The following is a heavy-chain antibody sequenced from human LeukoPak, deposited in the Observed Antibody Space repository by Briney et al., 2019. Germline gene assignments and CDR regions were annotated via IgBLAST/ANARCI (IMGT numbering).Heavy chain of an antibody. CDR2: IYYTGFT. V-gene: IGHV4-31*03. J-gene: IGHJ6*03. CDR1: GASISSDGFY. D-gene: IGHD1-14*01. Sequence: SQTLSLTCTVSGASISSDGFYWSWIRQLPGKGLEWIGYIYYTGFTYCKPSLKSRVTMSVDTSQNQFSLRTSSMTAADTAVYYCARAGLGIENYYYYMDVWGKGTTVTVSS. CDR3: ARAGLGIENYYYYMDV.